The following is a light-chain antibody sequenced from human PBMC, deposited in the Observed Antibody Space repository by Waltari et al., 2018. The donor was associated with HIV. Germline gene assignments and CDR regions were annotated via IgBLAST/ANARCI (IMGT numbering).Light chain of an antibody. J-gene: IGKJ4*01. CDR3: KQTGSFPLT. Sequence: DIHLTQSPSSVSASVGDTVTITCRASQDISSWLAWYQQKPGNAPKLLIYAAASLQGGVPSRFSGSGSGTDFTLTISSLQPEDFATYFCKQTGSFPLTFGGGTRVEIK. CDR2: AAA. CDR1: QDISSW. V-gene: IGKV1D-12*01.